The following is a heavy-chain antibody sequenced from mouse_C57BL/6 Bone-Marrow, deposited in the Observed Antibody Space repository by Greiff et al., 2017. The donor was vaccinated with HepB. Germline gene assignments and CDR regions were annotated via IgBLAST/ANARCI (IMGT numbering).Heavy chain of an antibody. CDR3: ARETTVVALYWYFDV. Sequence: EVHLVESGGGLVKPGGSLKLSCAASGFTFSSYAMSWVRQTPEKRLEWVATISDGGSYTYYPDNVKGRFTISRDNAKNNLYLQMSHLKSEDTAMYYCARETTVVALYWYFDVWGTGTTVTVSS. CDR1: GFTFSSYA. D-gene: IGHD1-1*01. V-gene: IGHV5-4*01. CDR2: ISDGGSYT. J-gene: IGHJ1*03.